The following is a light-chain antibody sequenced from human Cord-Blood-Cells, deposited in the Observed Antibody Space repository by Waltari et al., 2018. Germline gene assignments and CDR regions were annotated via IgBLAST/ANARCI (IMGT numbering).Light chain of an antibody. J-gene: IGKJ1*01. CDR2: AAS. Sequence: DIQMTQSPSSLSAPVGDRVTITCRASQSISSYLNWYQQKPGKAPKLLIYAASSLQSGVPSMFSGSGSGTDFTLTISSLQPEDFATYYCQQSYSTPWTFGQGTKVEIK. V-gene: IGKV1-39*01. CDR3: QQSYSTPWT. CDR1: QSISSY.